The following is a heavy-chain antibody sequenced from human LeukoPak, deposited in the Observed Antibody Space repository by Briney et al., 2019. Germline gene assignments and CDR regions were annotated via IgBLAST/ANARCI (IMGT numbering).Heavy chain of an antibody. CDR3: ARGPNYGGYPD. CDR1: GYTFTDYY. D-gene: IGHD5-12*01. Sequence: ASVKVSCKASGYTFTDYYMHWVRQAPGQGLEWMGWINPNSGGTNYAQKFQGRVTMTRDTSISTAYMELSRLKSDDTAMYYCARGPNYGGYPDWGQGTLVPVSS. CDR2: INPNSGGT. V-gene: IGHV1-2*02. J-gene: IGHJ4*02.